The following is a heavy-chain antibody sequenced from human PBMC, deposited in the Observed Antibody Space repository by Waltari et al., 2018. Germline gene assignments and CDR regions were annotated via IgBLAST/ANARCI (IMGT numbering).Heavy chain of an antibody. Sequence: EVQLVESGGGLVQPGGSLRLSCAASGFTFSSYWMHWVRQVQGKGLEWVSRIHTDGSVAQYADSVKGRFTVSRDNAKNTLYLQMSSLRAEGTAVYFCAREIPRMGGIGWGDGMDVWGQGTTVTVSS. CDR3: AREIPRMGGIGWGDGMDV. CDR2: IHTDGSVA. CDR1: GFTFSSYW. J-gene: IGHJ6*02. V-gene: IGHV3-74*03. D-gene: IGHD3-10*01.